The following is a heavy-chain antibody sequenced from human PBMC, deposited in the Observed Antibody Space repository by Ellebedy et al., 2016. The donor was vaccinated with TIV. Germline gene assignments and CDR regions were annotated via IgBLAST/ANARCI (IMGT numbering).Heavy chain of an antibody. J-gene: IGHJ4*02. CDR2: ISSDGSNK. D-gene: IGHD3-10*01. V-gene: IGHV3-30*03. CDR3: ARGGSSGSSDY. CDR1: GFTFSSHG. Sequence: GGSLRLXXVASGFTFSSHGIYLVRQAPGKGLEWVAVISSDGSNKYYADSVKGRFTISRDNSKNTLYLQMNSLRTDGMAVYYCARGGSSGSSDYWGQGTLVTVSS.